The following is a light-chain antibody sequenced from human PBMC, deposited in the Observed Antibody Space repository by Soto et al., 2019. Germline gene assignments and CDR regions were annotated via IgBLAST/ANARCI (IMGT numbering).Light chain of an antibody. Sequence: QSVLAQPASVSGSPGQSITISCTGSSSDVGGYNYVSWYQHQPGKAPKLMIYEVNNRPSGVSNRFSGSKSGNTASLTISGLQAEDEADYYCASYTSSTTRVFGTGTKVTV. CDR3: ASYTSSTTRV. CDR2: EVN. J-gene: IGLJ1*01. V-gene: IGLV2-14*01. CDR1: SSDVGGYNY.